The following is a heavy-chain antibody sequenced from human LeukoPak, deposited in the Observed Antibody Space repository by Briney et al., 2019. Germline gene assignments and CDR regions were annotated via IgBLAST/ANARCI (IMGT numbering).Heavy chain of an antibody. CDR1: GFTFDDYA. J-gene: IGHJ4*02. Sequence: GGSLRLSCAASGFTFDDYAMHWVRQAPGKGLEWVSGISWNSGSIGYADSVKGRFTISRDNAKNSLYLQMNSLRAEDTALYYCAKNKGGEQWLHSPDYWGQGTLVTVSS. V-gene: IGHV3-9*01. CDR2: ISWNSGSI. D-gene: IGHD6-19*01. CDR3: AKNKGGEQWLHSPDY.